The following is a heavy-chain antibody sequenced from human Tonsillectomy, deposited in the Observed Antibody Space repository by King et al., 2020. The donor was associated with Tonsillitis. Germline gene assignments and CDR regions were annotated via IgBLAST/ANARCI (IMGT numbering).Heavy chain of an antibody. Sequence: QLVQSGAEVKKPGASVKVSCKASGYTFTSYGISWVRQAPGQGLEWMGWISAYNGNTNYAEKLQGRVTMTTDTSTRTAYMELRSLRSDDTAVYYCARDRRSLGYCSSSSCYAYGMDVWGQGTTVTVSS. J-gene: IGHJ6*02. CDR2: ISAYNGNT. V-gene: IGHV1-18*04. CDR1: GYTFTSYG. CDR3: ARDRRSLGYCSSSSCYAYGMDV. D-gene: IGHD2-2*01.